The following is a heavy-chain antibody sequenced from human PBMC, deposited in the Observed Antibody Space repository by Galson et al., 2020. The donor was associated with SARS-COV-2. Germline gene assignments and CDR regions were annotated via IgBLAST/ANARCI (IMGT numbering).Heavy chain of an antibody. V-gene: IGHV3-74*01. CDR2: ISGDGRRI. J-gene: IGHJ4*02. CDR3: ARGLYSEDNVGIDY. Sequence: ALHGESLKISCAASGFTFSPYWIYWVRQAPGKGLVWVSRISGDGRRIFYADSVEGRFTISRDNAKNTVYLQMNYLRAEDTALYYCARGLYSEDNVGIDYWGQGTLVTVSS. CDR1: GFTFSPYW. D-gene: IGHD2-15*01.